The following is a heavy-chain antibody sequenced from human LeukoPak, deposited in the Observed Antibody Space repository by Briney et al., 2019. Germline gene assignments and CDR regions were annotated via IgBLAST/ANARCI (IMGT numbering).Heavy chain of an antibody. CDR1: GYTFTGYY. D-gene: IGHD3-10*01. Sequence: ASVKVSCKASGYTFTGYYMHWVRQAPRQGLEWMGWINPNSGGTNYAQKFQGRVTMTRDTSISTAYMELSRLRSDDTAVYYCARASRRYGSGKTFDYWGQGTLVTVSS. V-gene: IGHV1-2*02. CDR2: INPNSGGT. J-gene: IGHJ4*02. CDR3: ARASRRYGSGKTFDY.